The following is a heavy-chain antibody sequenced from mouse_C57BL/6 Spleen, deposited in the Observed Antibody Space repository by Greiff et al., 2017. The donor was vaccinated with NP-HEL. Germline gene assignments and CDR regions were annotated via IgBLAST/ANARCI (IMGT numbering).Heavy chain of an antibody. CDR2: IDPSDSYT. D-gene: IGHD1-1*01. CDR1: GYTFTSYW. V-gene: IGHV1-69*01. CDR3: ARITTVVAPFFDY. J-gene: IGHJ2*01. Sequence: VQLQQPGAELVMPGASVKLSCKASGYTFTSYWMHWVKQRPGQGLEWIGEIDPSDSYTNYNQKFKGKSTLNVDKSSSTAYMQLSSLTSEDSAVYYCARITTVVAPFFDYWGQGTTLTVSS.